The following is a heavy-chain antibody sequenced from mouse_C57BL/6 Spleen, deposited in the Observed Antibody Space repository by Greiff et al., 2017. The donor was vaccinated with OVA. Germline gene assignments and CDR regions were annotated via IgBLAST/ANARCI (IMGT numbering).Heavy chain of an antibody. CDR1: GYSITSGYY. V-gene: IGHV3-6*01. J-gene: IGHJ3*01. D-gene: IGHD1-1*01. CDR3: ARVGSSYEAWFAY. Sequence: QQSGPGLVKPSQSLSLTCSVTGYSITSGYYWNWIRQFPGNKLEWMGYISYDGSNNYNPSLKNRISITRDTSKNQFFLKLNSVTTEDTATYYCARVGSSYEAWFAYWGQGTLVTVSA. CDR2: ISYDGSN.